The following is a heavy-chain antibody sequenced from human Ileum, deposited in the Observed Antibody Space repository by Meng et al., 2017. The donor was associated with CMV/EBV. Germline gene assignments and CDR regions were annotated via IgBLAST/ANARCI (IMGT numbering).Heavy chain of an antibody. CDR2: VYYSGST. V-gene: IGHV4-59*01. J-gene: IGHJ4*02. CDR1: GGSINDYY. CDR3: ARAPIGTSGWYSL. D-gene: IGHD6-19*01. Sequence: GSLRLSCSVSGGSINDYYWAWIRQPPGKGLEWLGYVYYSGSTKYNPSLQSRVTISVDRSRNQFSLKLRSVTAADTAVYYCARAPIGTSGWYSLWGQGTLVTVSS.